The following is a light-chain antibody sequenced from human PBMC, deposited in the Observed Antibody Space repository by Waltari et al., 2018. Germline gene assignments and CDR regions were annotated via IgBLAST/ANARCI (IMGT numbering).Light chain of an antibody. J-gene: IGLJ3*02. V-gene: IGLV1-44*01. Sequence: QSVLPQPPSASGAPGRRVTLPCYGNYSNLGIHVVNWYQQLPGKAPKLPIYRDDQRPSGVPDRFSASKSGSSASLAIGGLQSEDEADYYCASWDDRLNGHWVFGGGTKVTVL. CDR3: ASWDDRLNGHWV. CDR1: YSNLGIHV. CDR2: RDD.